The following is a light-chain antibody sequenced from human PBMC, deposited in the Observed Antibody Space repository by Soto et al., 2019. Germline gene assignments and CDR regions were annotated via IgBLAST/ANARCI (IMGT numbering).Light chain of an antibody. Sequence: EIVMTQSPGTLSVSPGERVTLSCRASQHASQTLAWYQQKPGQAPRLLIYGASTRATGTPARFSGSGSGTDFTLTISSVEPEDFAVYYCQQRSNWITFGQGTRLEI. CDR3: QQRSNWIT. V-gene: IGKV3-11*01. CDR2: GAS. J-gene: IGKJ5*01. CDR1: QHASQT.